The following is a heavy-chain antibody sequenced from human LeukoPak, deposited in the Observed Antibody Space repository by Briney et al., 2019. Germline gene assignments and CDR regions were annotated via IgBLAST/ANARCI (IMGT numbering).Heavy chain of an antibody. J-gene: IGHJ4*02. D-gene: IGHD4-23*01. Sequence: PGGSLRLSCAASGFTFRNYSMNWVRQAPGKGLEWVSYISSSSRTIYYADSVKGRFTISRDNAKNSLYLQMNSLRAEDTAVYYCARDPGDYGGNPYYFDYWGQGTLVTVSS. CDR2: ISSSSRTI. CDR1: GFTFRNYS. V-gene: IGHV3-48*01. CDR3: ARDPGDYGGNPYYFDY.